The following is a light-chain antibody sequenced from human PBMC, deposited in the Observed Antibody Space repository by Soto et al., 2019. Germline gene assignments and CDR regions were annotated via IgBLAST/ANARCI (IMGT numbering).Light chain of an antibody. CDR2: LAS. V-gene: IGKV3-11*01. Sequence: EIVLTQSPATLSSFPGDRVTLSCRASQAVNTRLAWYQHKPGQAPRLLIYLASNRAAGVPARFSGSGSGTDFTLTITDVETQDFAVYYCHQRKSWPRTVGQGTKVDIK. J-gene: IGKJ1*01. CDR1: QAVNTR. CDR3: HQRKSWPRT.